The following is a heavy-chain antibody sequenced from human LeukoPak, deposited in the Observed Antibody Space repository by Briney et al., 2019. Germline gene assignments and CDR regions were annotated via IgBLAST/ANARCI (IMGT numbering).Heavy chain of an antibody. J-gene: IGHJ4*02. V-gene: IGHV3-23*01. D-gene: IGHD3-3*02. CDR3: ASILAWFVYDY. Sequence: PGGSLRLSCAASGFTFSSYGMSWVRQAPGKGLEWVSGISDSGGSTYYADSVKGRFTISRDKSKNTLYLQTNSLRAEDTAVYYCASILAWFVYDYWGQGTPVTVSS. CDR2: ISDSGGST. CDR1: GFTFSSYG.